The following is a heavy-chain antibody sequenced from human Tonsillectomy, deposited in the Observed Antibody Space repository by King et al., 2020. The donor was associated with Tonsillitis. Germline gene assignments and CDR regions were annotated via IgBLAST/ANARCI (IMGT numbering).Heavy chain of an antibody. CDR2: IKSKTDGGTT. D-gene: IGHD3-3*01. J-gene: IGHJ2*01. CDR3: TTGIGLELPYWYFDL. Sequence: VQLVESGGGLVKPGGSLRLSCAASGFTFSNAWMSWVRQAPGKGLEWVGRIKSKTDGGTTDYAAPVKGRFTISRDDSKNTLYLQMNSLKTEDTAVYYCTTGIGLELPYWYFDLWGRGTLVTVSS. V-gene: IGHV3-15*01. CDR1: GFTFSNAW.